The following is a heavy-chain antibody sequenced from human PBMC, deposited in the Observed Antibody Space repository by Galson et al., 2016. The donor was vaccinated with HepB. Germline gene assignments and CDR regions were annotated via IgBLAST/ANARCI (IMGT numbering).Heavy chain of an antibody. CDR1: GSSLTTGGVS. J-gene: IGHJ4*02. CDR3: AHVRPEAYYDGTGSSRYNLHHFDS. V-gene: IGHV2-5*02. CDR2: IYWVDEK. D-gene: IGHD3-22*01. Sequence: PALVKPTQTLTLTCLFSGSSLTTGGVSGAWIRKPQGKALGWLAPIYWVDEKHYTPSLKTSLTITRDTSKNKVDLTMTNMGPVNTATYFCAHVRPEAYYDGTGSSRYNLHHFDSWGQGILVTVSS.